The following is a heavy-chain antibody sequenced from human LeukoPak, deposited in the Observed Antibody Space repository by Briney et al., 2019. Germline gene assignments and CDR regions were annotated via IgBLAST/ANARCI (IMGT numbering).Heavy chain of an antibody. D-gene: IGHD2-2*01. CDR3: AKDKAAWPSYALDY. V-gene: IGHV3-66*01. CDR2: IYSGGTT. J-gene: IGHJ4*02. Sequence: GGSLRLSCAVSGFTVSSNYMSWVRQAPGKGLEWVSIIYSGGTTYCADSVKGRFNISRDDSKNTLYLQMNSLRAEDTAVYYCAKDKAAWPSYALDYWGQGTLVTVSS. CDR1: GFTVSSNY.